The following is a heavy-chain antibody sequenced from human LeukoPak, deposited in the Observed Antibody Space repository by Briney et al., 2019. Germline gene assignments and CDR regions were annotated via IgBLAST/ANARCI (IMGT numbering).Heavy chain of an antibody. CDR3: TKDGGLLLTSDYVWGPDY. J-gene: IGHJ4*02. D-gene: IGHD3-10*02. V-gene: IGHV3-23*01. CDR1: GFSFKDYA. Sequence: GGSLRLSCATSGFSFKDYAMTWVRQAPGKGLEWVSSITGKTSSAYYADSVRGRFTVSRDSSKNTLVLQMNSLRAEDTATYYCTKDGGLLLTSDYVWGPDYWGQGTLVAVSS. CDR2: ITGKTSSA.